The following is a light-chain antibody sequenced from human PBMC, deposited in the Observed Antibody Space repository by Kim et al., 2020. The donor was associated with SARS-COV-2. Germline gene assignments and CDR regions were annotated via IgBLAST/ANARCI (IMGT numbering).Light chain of an antibody. Sequence: EIVLTQSPGTLSLSPGERATLSCRASQSVSNSYLAWYQHKPGQAPRLLVYGTSTRATAIPDRFSGSGSGTDFTLTISRLEPEDFAVYYCQQHDSSLLTFGGGTKVEI. V-gene: IGKV3-20*01. CDR3: QQHDSSLLT. J-gene: IGKJ4*01. CDR2: GTS. CDR1: QSVSNSY.